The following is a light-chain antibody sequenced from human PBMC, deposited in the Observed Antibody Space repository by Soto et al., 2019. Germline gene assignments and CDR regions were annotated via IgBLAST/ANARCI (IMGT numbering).Light chain of an antibody. Sequence: EIVLTQSPATLSLSPGERATLSCRASQSVSSYLAWYRQKPGQAPRLLIYDASNRATGIPARFSGSGSGTDFPLTISSLEPEDFAVYYCQQRNTWPLTFGGGTKVEIK. J-gene: IGKJ4*01. CDR1: QSVSSY. V-gene: IGKV3-11*01. CDR3: QQRNTWPLT. CDR2: DAS.